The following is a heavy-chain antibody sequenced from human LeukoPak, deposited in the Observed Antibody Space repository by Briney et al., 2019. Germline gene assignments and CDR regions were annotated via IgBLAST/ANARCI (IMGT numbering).Heavy chain of an antibody. V-gene: IGHV4-39*01. Sequence: SETLSLTCSVSGGSISSGDCDWGWIRQPPGKGLEWIGSIYYSGSTYYNPSLKSRVTISVDTSKNQFSLKLSSVTAADTAVYYCARLLAARPVYYFDYWGQGTLVTVSS. CDR3: ARLLAARPVYYFDY. CDR1: GGSISSGDCD. J-gene: IGHJ4*02. D-gene: IGHD6-6*01. CDR2: IYYSGST.